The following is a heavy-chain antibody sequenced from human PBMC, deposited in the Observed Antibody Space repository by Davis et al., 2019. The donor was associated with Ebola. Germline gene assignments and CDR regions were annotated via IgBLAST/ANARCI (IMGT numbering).Heavy chain of an antibody. CDR1: GYTFIDYY. D-gene: IGHD3-3*01. CDR3: TRALDRLLDFDY. CDR2: IAPSGDFT. Sequence: ASVKVSCKASGYTFIDYYMNWVRQAPGQGLEWMGIIAPSGDFTRFAPKFQGRITLTTDTSTNTVYMELTSRKSEDTAVYYCTRALDRLLDFDYWGQGTLVTVSS. J-gene: IGHJ4*02. V-gene: IGHV1-46*01.